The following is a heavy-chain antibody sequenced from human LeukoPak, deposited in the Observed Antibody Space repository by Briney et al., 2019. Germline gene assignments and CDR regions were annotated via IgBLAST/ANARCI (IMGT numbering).Heavy chain of an antibody. CDR2: ISAYNGNT. Sequence: GASVKVSCKASGYTFTSYGISWVRQAPGQGLEWMGWISAYNGNTNYPQKLQGRVTMTTDTSTSTAYMELRSLRSDDTAVYYCARDRPLGYCSGGSCYPDAFDIWGQGTMVTVSS. J-gene: IGHJ3*02. V-gene: IGHV1-18*01. D-gene: IGHD2-15*01. CDR3: ARDRPLGYCSGGSCYPDAFDI. CDR1: GYTFTSYG.